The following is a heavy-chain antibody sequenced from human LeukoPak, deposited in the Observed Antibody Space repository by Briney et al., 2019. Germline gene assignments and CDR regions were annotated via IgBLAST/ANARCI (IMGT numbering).Heavy chain of an antibody. J-gene: IGHJ6*03. D-gene: IGHD1-14*01. CDR3: ARSSGRSPNREYMDV. V-gene: IGHV1-46*01. CDR1: GYTFT. CDR2: INPSGGST. Sequence: ASVKVSCKASGYTFTIHWVRQAPGRGLEWMGIINPSGGSTSYAQKFQGRVTMTRDTSTSTVYMELSSLRSEDTAVYYCARSSGRSPNREYMDVWGKGTTVTVSS.